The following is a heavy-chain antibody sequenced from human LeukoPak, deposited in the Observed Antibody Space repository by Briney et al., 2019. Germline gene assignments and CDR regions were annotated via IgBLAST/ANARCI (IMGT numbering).Heavy chain of an antibody. J-gene: IGHJ4*02. V-gene: IGHV1-2*06. Sequence: ASVNVSCKASGYTFTGYYMHWVRQAPGQGLEWMGRINPNSGGTNYAQKFQGRVTMTRDTSISTAYMELSSLRSDDTAVYYCARVVMGATGIDYWGQGTLVTVSS. D-gene: IGHD1-26*01. CDR3: ARVVMGATGIDY. CDR1: GYTFTGYY. CDR2: INPNSGGT.